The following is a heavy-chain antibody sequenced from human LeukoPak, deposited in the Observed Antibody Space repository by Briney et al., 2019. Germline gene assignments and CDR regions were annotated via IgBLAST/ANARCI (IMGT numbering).Heavy chain of an antibody. D-gene: IGHD6-19*01. CDR1: GFTFSRSW. J-gene: IGHJ5*02. V-gene: IGHV3-7*01. Sequence: GGSLRLSCAASGFTFSRSWMHWVRQAPGKGLEWVASIKEDGSEKYYVDSVKGRFTISRDNAKNSLYLQMNSLRAEDTATYYCASSGWYSTPNWFDPWGQGTLVIVSS. CDR3: ASSGWYSTPNWFDP. CDR2: IKEDGSEK.